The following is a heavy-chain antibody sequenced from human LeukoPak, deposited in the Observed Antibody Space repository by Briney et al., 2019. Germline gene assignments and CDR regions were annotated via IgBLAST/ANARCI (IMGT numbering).Heavy chain of an antibody. Sequence: GGSLRLSCAASGFTFSTYAVIWVRQAPGKGLEWFSAFSGSGGSPYYADSVKGRFTISRDNAKNSLYLQMNSLRAEDTAVYYCARGYSSGWYPGALGAVGPNWFDPWGQGTLVTVSS. V-gene: IGHV3-23*01. J-gene: IGHJ5*02. D-gene: IGHD6-19*01. CDR3: ARGYSSGWYPGALGAVGPNWFDP. CDR1: GFTFSTYA. CDR2: FSGSGGSP.